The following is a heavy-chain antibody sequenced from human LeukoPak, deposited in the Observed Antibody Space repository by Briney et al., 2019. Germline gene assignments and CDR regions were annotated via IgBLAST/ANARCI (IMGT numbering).Heavy chain of an antibody. V-gene: IGHV3-7*01. CDR1: GFTFSNYW. D-gene: IGHD3-10*01. CDR3: ARSRGDY. Sequence: GGSLRLSCAASGFTFSNYWMNWVRQAPGKGLEWVANIKQDGSEKYYVDPVKGRFTISRDNAKNSLYLQMNSLRAEDTAVYYCARSRGDYWGQGTLVTVSS. J-gene: IGHJ4*02. CDR2: IKQDGSEK.